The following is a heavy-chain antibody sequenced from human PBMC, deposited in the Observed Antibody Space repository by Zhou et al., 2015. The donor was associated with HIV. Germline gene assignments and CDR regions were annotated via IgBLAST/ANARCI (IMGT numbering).Heavy chain of an antibody. CDR2: IIPIFGTA. Sequence: QVQLVQSGAEVKKPGSSVKVSCKASGGTFSSYAISWVRQAPGQGLEWMGGIIPIFGTANYAQKFQGRVTITADESTSTAYMELSSLRSEDTAVYYCARANYDSSGYYYGAVRSPFDYWGQGTLVTVSS. D-gene: IGHD3-22*01. CDR3: ARANYDSSGYYYGAVRSPFDY. V-gene: IGHV1-69*12. CDR1: GGTFSSYA. J-gene: IGHJ4*02.